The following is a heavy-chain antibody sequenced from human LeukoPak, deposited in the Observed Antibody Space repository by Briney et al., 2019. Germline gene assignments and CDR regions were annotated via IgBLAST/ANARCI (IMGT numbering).Heavy chain of an antibody. CDR1: GFTFDRYT. CDR2: AGWAGGTT. J-gene: IGHJ4*02. D-gene: IGHD3-10*02. CDR3: AKELDTMFFDY. V-gene: IGHV3-43*01. Sequence: PGGSLRLSCATSGFTFDRYTIHWVRHAPGKGLEWVSLAGWAGGTTYYSDSVRGRFTISRGSGKNSVYLQMNSLTTDDTAFYFCAKELDTMFFDYWGQGALVTVSS.